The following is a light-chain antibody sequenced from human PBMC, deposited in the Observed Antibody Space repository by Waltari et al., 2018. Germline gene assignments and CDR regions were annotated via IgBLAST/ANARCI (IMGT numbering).Light chain of an antibody. CDR2: EAS. V-gene: IGKV3-11*01. J-gene: IGKJ4*01. CDR3: QQRSDWLT. CDR1: QSVRTF. Sequence: EVVLTQSPAILSLSPGERATLSCRASQSVRTFVAWYQQKPGQAPRLLIDEASTRATGIPARFSGSGSGTDFTLTISSLEPEDFAVYYCQQRSDWLTFGGGTRVEIK.